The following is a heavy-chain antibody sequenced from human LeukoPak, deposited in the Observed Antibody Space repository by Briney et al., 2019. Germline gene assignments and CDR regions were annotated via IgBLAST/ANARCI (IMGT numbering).Heavy chain of an antibody. V-gene: IGHV1-18*01. J-gene: IGHJ4*02. Sequence: ASVKVSCTASGYTFTSYGISWVRQAPGQGLEWMGWISAYNGNTNYAQKLQGRVTMTTDTSTSTAYMELRSLRSDDTAVYYCASSAAAAGIPDYWGQGTLVTVSS. CDR1: GYTFTSYG. CDR2: ISAYNGNT. CDR3: ASSAAAAGIPDY. D-gene: IGHD6-13*01.